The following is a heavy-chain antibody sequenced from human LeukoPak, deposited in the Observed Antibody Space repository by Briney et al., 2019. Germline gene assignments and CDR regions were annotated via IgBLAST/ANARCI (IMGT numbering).Heavy chain of an antibody. J-gene: IGHJ4*02. CDR2: ISAYNADA. Sequence: GASVKVSCKASGSTFTNYAFTWVRQAPGQGLEWMGWISAYNADANYAQILQGRVTLTADTSTNTAYMELRSLRSDDTAVYYCIKGFEYWGQGTLFTVSS. CDR1: GSTFTNYA. D-gene: IGHD3-10*01. CDR3: IKGFEY. V-gene: IGHV1-18*01.